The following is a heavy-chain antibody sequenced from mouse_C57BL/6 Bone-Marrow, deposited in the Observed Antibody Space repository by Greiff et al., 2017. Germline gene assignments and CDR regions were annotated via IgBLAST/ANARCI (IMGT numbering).Heavy chain of an antibody. CDR3: TRGDIYDGYCDYAMDY. J-gene: IGHJ4*01. Sequence: VQLQQSGAELVRPGASVTLSCKASGYTFTDYEMHWVKQTPVHGLEWIGAIDPETGGTAYNQKFKGKAILTADKSSSTAYMELRSLTSEDSAVYYCTRGDIYDGYCDYAMDYWGQGTSVTVSS. CDR2: IDPETGGT. CDR1: GYTFTDYE. D-gene: IGHD2-3*01. V-gene: IGHV1-15*01.